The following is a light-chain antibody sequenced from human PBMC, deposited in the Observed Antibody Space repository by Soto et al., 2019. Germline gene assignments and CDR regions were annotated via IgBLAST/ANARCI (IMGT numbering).Light chain of an antibody. CDR1: QNINNY. CDR2: DAS. CDR3: QQYENLPT. V-gene: IGKV1-33*01. J-gene: IGKJ5*01. Sequence: DVQMTLSPSSLSASVGDRITITCQASQNINNYLNWYQQKPGRXPXXLIYDASNLEAGVPSRFRGSGSGTDFTSTISRLQPEDIATYYCQQYENLPTFGQGTRLEIK.